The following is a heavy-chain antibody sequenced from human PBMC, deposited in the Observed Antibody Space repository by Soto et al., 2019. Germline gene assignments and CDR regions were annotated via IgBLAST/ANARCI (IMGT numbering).Heavy chain of an antibody. V-gene: IGHV3-23*01. J-gene: IGHJ4*02. CDR3: AKGRGSGWAWYFDN. D-gene: IGHD6-19*01. Sequence: PGWSRRLSCAASGFTFKESAMDWVRQAPGKGLEWVASISDTGASTSYAESVTGRLSISRDNSKNTLYPQMNSLRGEDTAVYYCAKGRGSGWAWYFDNWGQGTLVTASS. CDR2: ISDTGAST. CDR1: GFTFKESA.